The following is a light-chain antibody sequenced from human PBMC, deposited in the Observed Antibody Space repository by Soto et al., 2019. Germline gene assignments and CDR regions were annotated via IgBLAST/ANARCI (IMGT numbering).Light chain of an antibody. CDR3: QQYGSSPPLT. CDR2: GAS. CDR1: QSVSSSY. V-gene: IGKV3-20*01. Sequence: EIVLTQSPGTLSLSPGERATLSCRASQSVSSSYLAWYQQKPGQAPRLLIYGASSRATGIPDRFSGSGSGTDFTLTISRLEPEHFAVYYCQQYGSSPPLTFGGGTKVVIK. J-gene: IGKJ4*01.